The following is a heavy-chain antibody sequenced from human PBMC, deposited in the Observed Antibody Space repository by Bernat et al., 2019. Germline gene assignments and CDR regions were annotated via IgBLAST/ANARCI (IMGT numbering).Heavy chain of an antibody. D-gene: IGHD2/OR15-2a*01. V-gene: IGHV3-23*04. J-gene: IGHJ4*02. CDR3: SISNIYFDS. CDR1: GFTFSSYA. Sequence: VQLVESGGGVVQPGRSLRLSCAASGFTFSSYAMHWVRQAPGKGLEWVSAISGSGGDTYYADSVKGYFTISRDNSKNMMYLQMNSLRAEDTAAYFCSISNIYFDSWGQGTLVTVSS. CDR2: ISGSGGDT.